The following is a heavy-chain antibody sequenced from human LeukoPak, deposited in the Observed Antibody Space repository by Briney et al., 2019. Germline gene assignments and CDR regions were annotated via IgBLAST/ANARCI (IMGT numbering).Heavy chain of an antibody. J-gene: IGHJ4*02. V-gene: IGHV3-53*01. CDR3: ARRAGAYSHPYDY. CDR1: GFTFGNYW. D-gene: IGHD4/OR15-4a*01. Sequence: GGSLRLSCTASGFTFGNYWKSWVRQAPGKGLEWVSFIYSDNTHYSDSVKGRFTISRDNSKNTLYLQMNSLRAEDTAVYYCARRAGAYSHPYDYWGQGTLVTVSS. CDR2: IYSDNT.